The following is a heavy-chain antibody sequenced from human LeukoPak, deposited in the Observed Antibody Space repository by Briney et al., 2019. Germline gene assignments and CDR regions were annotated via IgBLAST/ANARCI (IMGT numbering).Heavy chain of an antibody. J-gene: IGHJ4*02. CDR3: AKHYHFDC. V-gene: IGHV3-21*04. Sequence: GGSLRLSCAASGFTFSTYTMNWVRQAPGKGLEWVSSISSSSSYIYYADSVKGRFTISRDNSRNTLFLQMHSLRAEDTAVYFCAKHYHFDCWGQGTLVTVSS. CDR1: GFTFSTYT. CDR2: ISSSSSYI. D-gene: IGHD3-10*01.